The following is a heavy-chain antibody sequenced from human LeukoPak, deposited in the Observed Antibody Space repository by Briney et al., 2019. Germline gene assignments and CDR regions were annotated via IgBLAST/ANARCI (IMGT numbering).Heavy chain of an antibody. CDR1: GFTFTTAW. Sequence: PGGSLRLSCTASGFTFTTAWMSWVRQAPGKGLEWVGRIKSQSDGESTHYAAPVKGRFTISRDDSKNTLYLQMSSLKTEDTAVYYCARHGDIAAATFEYWGQGNLVTVSS. V-gene: IGHV3-15*01. CDR2: IKSQSDGEST. CDR3: ARHGDIAAATFEY. J-gene: IGHJ4*02. D-gene: IGHD6-13*01.